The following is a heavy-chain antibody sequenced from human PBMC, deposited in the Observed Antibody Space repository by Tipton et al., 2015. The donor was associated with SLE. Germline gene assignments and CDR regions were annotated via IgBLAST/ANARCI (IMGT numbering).Heavy chain of an antibody. CDR3: ARDGMAGGYFQH. V-gene: IGHV4-59*12. D-gene: IGHD6-13*01. Sequence: TLSLTRTVSGGSISSYYWSWIRQPPGKGLEWIGYIYYSGSTNYNPSLKSRVTISVDTSKNQFSLKLSSVTAADTAVYYCARDGMAGGYFQHWGQGTLVTVSS. CDR1: GGSISSYY. J-gene: IGHJ1*01. CDR2: IYYSGST.